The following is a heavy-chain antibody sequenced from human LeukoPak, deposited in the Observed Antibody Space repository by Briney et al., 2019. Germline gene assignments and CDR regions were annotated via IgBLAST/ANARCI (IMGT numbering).Heavy chain of an antibody. Sequence: GGSLRLSCAASGFTFDDYGMSWVRQAPGKWLEWGSGINWNGGSTGYADSVKGRFTISRDNAKNSLYLQMNSLRAEDTALYYCARAGGPSWFGEVPYYMDVWGKGTTVTVSS. CDR2: INWNGGST. CDR1: GFTFDDYG. CDR3: ARAGGPSWFGEVPYYMDV. V-gene: IGHV3-20*04. D-gene: IGHD3-10*01. J-gene: IGHJ6*03.